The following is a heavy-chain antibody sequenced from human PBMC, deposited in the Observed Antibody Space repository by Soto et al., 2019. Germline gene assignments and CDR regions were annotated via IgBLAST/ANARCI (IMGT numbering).Heavy chain of an antibody. CDR2: ISYGGRNK. Sequence: PGGSLRLSCAASGFTFSSYAMHWVRQAPGKGLEWVAVISYGGRNKYYADSVKGRFTISRDNSKNTLYLEMNSPRVEDTAVYHCVRDTAYCSGGTCCYSHDMDVWGQGTTVTVSS. CDR1: GFTFSSYA. V-gene: IGHV3-30*04. CDR3: VRDTAYCSGGTCCYSHDMDV. J-gene: IGHJ6*02. D-gene: IGHD2-15*01.